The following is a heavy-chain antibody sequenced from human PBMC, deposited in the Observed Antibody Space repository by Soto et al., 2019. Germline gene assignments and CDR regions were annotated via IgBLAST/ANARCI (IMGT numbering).Heavy chain of an antibody. D-gene: IGHD3-9*01. CDR2: ISSNGGST. V-gene: IGHV3-64D*06. CDR3: VKALRYFDWLPDFAY. Sequence: GSLRLSCSASGFTFSSYAMHWVRQAPGKGLEYVSAISSNGGSTYYADSVKGRFTISRDNSKNTLYLQMSSLRAEDTAVYYCVKALRYFDWLPDFAYWGQGTLVTVSS. J-gene: IGHJ4*02. CDR1: GFTFSSYA.